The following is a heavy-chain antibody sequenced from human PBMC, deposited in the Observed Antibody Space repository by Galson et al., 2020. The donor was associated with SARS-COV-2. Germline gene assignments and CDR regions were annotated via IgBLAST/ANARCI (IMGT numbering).Heavy chain of an antibody. CDR1: GFGFTDYY. J-gene: IGHJ4*02. Sequence: GGSLRLSCAASGFGFTDYYMSWIRQAPGKGLEWVSYIDSRGSTTYYADSVRGRFTISRDNAKNSVDLQMNSLRADDTAIYFCASWASSGYYYVRPPHWGQGTLVTVSS. CDR3: ASWASSGYYYVRPPH. D-gene: IGHD3-22*01. CDR2: IDSRGSTT. V-gene: IGHV3-11*01.